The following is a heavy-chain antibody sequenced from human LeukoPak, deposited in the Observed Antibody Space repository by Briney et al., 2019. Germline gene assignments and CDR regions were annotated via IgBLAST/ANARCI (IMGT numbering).Heavy chain of an antibody. D-gene: IGHD6-13*01. CDR1: GFTFDDYA. V-gene: IGHV3-43D*03. CDR2: ISWDGGST. J-gene: IGHJ4*02. CDR3: AKEVAAAGLYYFDY. Sequence: PGGSLRLSCAASGFTFDDYAMHWVRHAPGKGLEWVSLISWDGGSTYYADSVKGRFTISRDNSKNSLYLQMNSLRAEDTALYYCAKEVAAAGLYYFDYWGQGTLVTVSS.